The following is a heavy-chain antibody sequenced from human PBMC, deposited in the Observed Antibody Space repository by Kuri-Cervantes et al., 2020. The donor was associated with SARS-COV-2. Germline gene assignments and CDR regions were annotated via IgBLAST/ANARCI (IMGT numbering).Heavy chain of an antibody. Sequence: SETLSLTCTVSGGSISSGSYYWGWIRQPSGKGLEWIGSIYYSGSTYYNPSLKSRVTISVDTSKNQFSLKLSSVTAADTAVYYCAREFPQGRIFGVVPTRYYYYYMDVWGKGTTVTVSS. CDR3: AREFPQGRIFGVVPTRYYYYYMDV. J-gene: IGHJ6*03. CDR2: IYYSGST. V-gene: IGHV4-39*07. CDR1: GGSISSGSYY. D-gene: IGHD3-3*01.